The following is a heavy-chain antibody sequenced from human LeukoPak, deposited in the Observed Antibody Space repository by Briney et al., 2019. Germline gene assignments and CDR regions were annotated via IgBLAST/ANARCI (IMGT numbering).Heavy chain of an antibody. CDR1: GFTFSSYG. Sequence: GGSLRLSCAASGFTFSSYGMHWVRQAPGKGLEWVAFIRYDGGNKDYADSVKGRFTISRDNSKNTLYLQMNSLRAEDTAVYYCAKAVRIFDYWGQGTLVTVSS. J-gene: IGHJ4*02. V-gene: IGHV3-30*02. CDR3: AKAVRIFDY. CDR2: IRYDGGNK.